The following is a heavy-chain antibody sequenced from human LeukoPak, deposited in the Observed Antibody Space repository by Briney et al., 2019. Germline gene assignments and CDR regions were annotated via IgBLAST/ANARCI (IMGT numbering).Heavy chain of an antibody. CDR2: INPNSGGT. Sequence: ASVKVSCKASGYTFTGYYMHWVRQAPGQGLEWMGWINPNSGGTNYAQKFQGRVTMTRDTSISTAYMELSRLRSDDTAVYYCARDTDYYDSSGYYRDIYYYYYMDVWGKGTTVTVSS. J-gene: IGHJ6*03. CDR1: GYTFTGYY. CDR3: ARDTDYYDSSGYYRDIYYYYYMDV. D-gene: IGHD3-22*01. V-gene: IGHV1-2*02.